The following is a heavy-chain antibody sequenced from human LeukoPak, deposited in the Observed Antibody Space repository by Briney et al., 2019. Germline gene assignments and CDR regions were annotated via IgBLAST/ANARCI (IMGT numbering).Heavy chain of an antibody. CDR2: ISGSGGST. J-gene: IGHJ4*02. V-gene: IGHV3-23*01. Sequence: GGSLRLSCAASGFTFSSYAMSWVRQAPGKGLEWVSAISGSGGSTYYADSVKGRFTISRDNSKNTLYLQMNSLRAEDTAVYYCAKGLRGVSGEYDDHWGQGTLVTVSS. CDR3: AKGLRGVSGEYDDH. D-gene: IGHD6-6*01. CDR1: GFTFSSYA.